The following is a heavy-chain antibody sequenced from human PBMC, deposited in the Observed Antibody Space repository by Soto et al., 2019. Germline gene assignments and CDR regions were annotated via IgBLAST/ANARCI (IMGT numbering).Heavy chain of an antibody. J-gene: IGHJ6*03. Sequence: GASVKVSCKASGYTFTGYYMHWVRQAPGQGLEWMGWINPNSGGTNYAQKFQGWVTMTRDTSISTAYMELSRLRSDDTAVYYCARDAYCSSTSCYAPRADYYHHYYMEVWGTGITVIVSS. CDR3: ARDAYCSSTSCYAPRADYYHHYYMEV. CDR1: GYTFTGYY. D-gene: IGHD2-2*01. V-gene: IGHV1-2*04. CDR2: INPNSGGT.